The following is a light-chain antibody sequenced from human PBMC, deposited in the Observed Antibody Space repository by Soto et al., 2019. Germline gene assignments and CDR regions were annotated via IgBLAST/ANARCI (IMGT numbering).Light chain of an antibody. Sequence: QSVLTQPPSVSGAPGQRVTISCTGSSSNIGAGYVVYWYQQFPGTAPKLLIYGNTNRPSGVPDRFSGSKSGTSASLAITGLQAEDEADYYCQSYDSSPSDSGVFGGGTKVTVL. CDR2: GNT. J-gene: IGLJ2*01. CDR1: SSNIGAGYV. V-gene: IGLV1-40*01. CDR3: QSYDSSPSDSGV.